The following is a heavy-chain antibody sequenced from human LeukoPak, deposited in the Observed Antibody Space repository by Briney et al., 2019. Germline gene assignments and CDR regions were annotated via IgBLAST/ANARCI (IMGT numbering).Heavy chain of an antibody. Sequence: ASVKVSFKASGYTFSNYGISWVRQAPGQGLEWMGWIGAYNGNTNYAQKLQGRVTMTTDTSTSTAYMELRSLRSDDTALYYCARGSVTGEGWFDPWGQGTLVTVSS. CDR3: ARGSVTGEGWFDP. CDR2: IGAYNGNT. V-gene: IGHV1-18*01. D-gene: IGHD7-27*01. J-gene: IGHJ5*02. CDR1: GYTFSNYG.